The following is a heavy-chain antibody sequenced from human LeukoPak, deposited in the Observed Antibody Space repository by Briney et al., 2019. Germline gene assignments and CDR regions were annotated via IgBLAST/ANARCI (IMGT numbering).Heavy chain of an antibody. Sequence: SETLSLTCTVSGVSISSYYWSWIRQPAGKGLEWIGRIYTSGSTNYNPSLKSRVTMSVDTSKNQFSLKLSSVTAANTAVYYCARDLVAMAASYYYYYYMDVWGKGTTVTVSS. CDR3: ARDLVAMAASYYYYYYMDV. CDR2: IYTSGST. J-gene: IGHJ6*03. V-gene: IGHV4-4*07. D-gene: IGHD5-18*01. CDR1: GVSISSYY.